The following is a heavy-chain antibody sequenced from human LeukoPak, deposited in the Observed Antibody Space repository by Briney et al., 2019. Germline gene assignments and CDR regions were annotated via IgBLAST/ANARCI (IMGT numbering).Heavy chain of an antibody. D-gene: IGHD6-19*01. J-gene: IGHJ4*02. Sequence: SETLSLTCTVSGYSISSGYYWGWIRQPPGKGLEWIGSIYHSGSTYYNPSLKSRVTISVDTSKNQFSLKLSSVTAADTAVYYCARDAAVAGPDYWGQGTLVTVSS. CDR3: ARDAAVAGPDY. V-gene: IGHV4-38-2*02. CDR1: GYSISSGYY. CDR2: IYHSGST.